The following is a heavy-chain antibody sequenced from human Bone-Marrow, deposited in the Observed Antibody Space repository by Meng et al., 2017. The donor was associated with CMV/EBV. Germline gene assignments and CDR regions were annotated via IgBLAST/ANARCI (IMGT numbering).Heavy chain of an antibody. D-gene: IGHD6-6*01. CDR1: GDRVSRNSAA. J-gene: IGHJ4*02. V-gene: IGHV6-1*01. Sequence: QVHVLQSRPSVVKPSHTHSLTCAISGDRVSRNSAAWIWISQSPSRGLEWLGRTYYRSKWYNDYTVSVKSRITINPDTSKNQFSLQLNAVTPEDTAVYYCARVEQLIFDYWGQGTLVTVSS. CDR2: TYYRSKWYN. CDR3: ARVEQLIFDY.